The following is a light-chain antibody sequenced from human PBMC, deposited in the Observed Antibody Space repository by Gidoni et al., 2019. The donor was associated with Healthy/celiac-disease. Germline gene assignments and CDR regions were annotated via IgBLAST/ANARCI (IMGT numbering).Light chain of an antibody. V-gene: IGLV2-11*01. J-gene: IGLJ2*01. CDR1: SSDVGGYNY. CDR2: DVS. CDR3: CSYAGSYTVV. Sequence: QSALTQPRSVSGSPGQSVPISCTGTSSDVGGYNYVSWYQQHPGKAPKLMIYDVSKRPPGVPDRFSGSKSGNTASLTISGLQAEDEADYYCCSYAGSYTVVFGGGTKLTVL.